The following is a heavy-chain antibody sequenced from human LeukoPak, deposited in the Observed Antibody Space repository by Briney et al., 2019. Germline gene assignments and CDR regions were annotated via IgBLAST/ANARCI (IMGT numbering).Heavy chain of an antibody. CDR3: ARGGYVNNWFDP. Sequence: SETLSLTCTVSGGSISSGGYYWSWIRQRPGKGLEWIGYIYYSGSTYYNPSLKSRVTISVDTSKNQFSLKLSSVTAADTAVYYCARGGYVNNWFDPWGQGTLVTVSS. V-gene: IGHV4-31*03. CDR1: GGSISSGGYY. D-gene: IGHD5-12*01. CDR2: IYYSGST. J-gene: IGHJ5*02.